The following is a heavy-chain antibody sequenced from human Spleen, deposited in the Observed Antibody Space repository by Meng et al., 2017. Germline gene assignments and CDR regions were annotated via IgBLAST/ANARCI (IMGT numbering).Heavy chain of an antibody. J-gene: IGHJ4*02. CDR1: GAFISHSNW. CDR2: IYHSGTT. D-gene: IGHD2-21*02. CDR3: ARRTHIVEETVIRSGPFDY. Sequence: SETLSLTCAVSGAFISHSNWWSWVRQPPGKGLQWIGDIYHSGTTHYNPSLKSRVSMSVDKSKNQFSLRLSSVTASDTAVYYCARRTHIVEETVIRSGPFDYWGQGTLVTVSS. V-gene: IGHV4-4*02.